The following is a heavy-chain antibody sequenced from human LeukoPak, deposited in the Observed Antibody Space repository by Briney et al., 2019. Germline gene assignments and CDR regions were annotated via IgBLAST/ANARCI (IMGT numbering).Heavy chain of an antibody. CDR3: ARLKRYSAAGRPYYFDY. V-gene: IGHV4-34*01. CDR1: GDSISSYY. D-gene: IGHD6-13*01. CDR2: INHSGST. J-gene: IGHJ4*02. Sequence: SETLSLTCNVSGDSISSYYWSWIRQPPGKGLEWIGEINHSGSTNYNPSLKSRVTISVDTSKNQFSLKLSSVTAADTAVYYCARLKRYSAAGRPYYFDYWGQGTLVTVSS.